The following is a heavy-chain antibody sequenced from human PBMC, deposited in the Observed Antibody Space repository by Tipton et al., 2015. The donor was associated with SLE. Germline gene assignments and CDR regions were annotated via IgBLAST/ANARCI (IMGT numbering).Heavy chain of an antibody. CDR3: ARPMRRNAFDI. Sequence: RSLRLSCAASGFTFSSYGMHWVRQAPGKGLEWVAVIWYDGSNKYYADSVKGRFTISRDNSKNTLYLQMNSLRPEDTAVYYCARPMRRNAFDIWGQGTMVTVSS. CDR1: GFTFSSYG. J-gene: IGHJ3*02. CDR2: IWYDGSNK. V-gene: IGHV3-33*01.